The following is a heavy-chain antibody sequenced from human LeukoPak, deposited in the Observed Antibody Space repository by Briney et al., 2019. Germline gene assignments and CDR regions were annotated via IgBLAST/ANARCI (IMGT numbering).Heavy chain of an antibody. CDR2: IYSGGST. CDR3: ASFTSSFQVFDY. D-gene: IGHD6-13*01. J-gene: IGHJ4*02. CDR1: GFTVSSNY. V-gene: IGHV3-66*01. Sequence: GGSLRLSCAASGFTVSSNYMSWVRQAPGKGLEWVSVIYSGGSTYYADSVKSRFTISRDNSKNTLYLQMNSLRAEDTAVYYCASFTSSFQVFDYWGQGTLVTVSS.